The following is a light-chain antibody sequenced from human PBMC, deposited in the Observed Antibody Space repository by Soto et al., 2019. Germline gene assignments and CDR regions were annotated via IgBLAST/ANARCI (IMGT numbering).Light chain of an antibody. Sequence: EIVLKQSPGTLSLYKGERATLSCRASQSVSSNYITWYQQKPGQAPRRLIFGASSRATGIPDRFSGSGSGTDFTLTISRLEPEDFAVYYCQQYGSSPSTFGQGTKVDIK. CDR1: QSVSSNY. CDR2: GAS. J-gene: IGKJ1*01. CDR3: QQYGSSPST. V-gene: IGKV3-20*01.